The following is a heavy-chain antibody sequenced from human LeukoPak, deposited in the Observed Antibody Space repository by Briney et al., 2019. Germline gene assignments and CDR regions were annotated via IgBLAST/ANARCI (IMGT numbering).Heavy chain of an antibody. J-gene: IGHJ4*02. V-gene: IGHV1-18*01. CDR2: ISAYNGNT. CDR1: GGTFSSYA. CDR3: ARTFRYSSGWYTRGTYYFDY. Sequence: ASVKVSCKASGGTFSSYAISWVRQAPGQGLEWMGWISAYNGNTNYAQKLQGRVTMTTDTSTSTAYMELRSLRSDDTAVYYCARTFRYSSGWYTRGTYYFDYWGQGTLVTVSS. D-gene: IGHD6-19*01.